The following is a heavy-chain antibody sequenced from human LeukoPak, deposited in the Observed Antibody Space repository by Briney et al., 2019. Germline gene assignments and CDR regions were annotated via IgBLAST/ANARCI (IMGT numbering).Heavy chain of an antibody. D-gene: IGHD3-10*01. CDR2: IYSGGST. V-gene: IGHV3-66*02. J-gene: IGHJ4*02. CDR1: GFTVSSNY. CDR3: ARVSHYGYFDY. Sequence: GGSLRLSCAASGFTVSSNYMSWVRQAPGKGLEWVSVIYSGGSTYYADFVKGRFTISRDNSKNTLYLQMNSLRAEDTAVYYCARVSHYGYFDYWGQGTLVTVSS.